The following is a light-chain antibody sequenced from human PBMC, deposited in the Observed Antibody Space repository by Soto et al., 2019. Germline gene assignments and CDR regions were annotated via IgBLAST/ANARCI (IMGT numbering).Light chain of an antibody. Sequence: QSVLTQPPSVSGAPGQRVTISCTGSSSNIGAGYDVHWYQQLPGTAPKLLIYGNSNRPSGVPDRFSGSKSGTSASLAITWLQAEDEADYYCQSYDSSFRYVFGTGTKVTVL. CDR3: QSYDSSFRYV. CDR1: SSNIGAGYD. CDR2: GNS. J-gene: IGLJ1*01. V-gene: IGLV1-40*01.